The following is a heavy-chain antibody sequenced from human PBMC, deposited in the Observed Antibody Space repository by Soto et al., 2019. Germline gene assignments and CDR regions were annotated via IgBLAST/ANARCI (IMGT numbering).Heavy chain of an antibody. CDR1: SGSISSSNW. CDR2: IYHSGST. J-gene: IGHJ6*03. Sequence: SETLSLTCAVSSGSISSSNWWSWVRQPPGKGLEWIGEIYHSGSTNYNPSLKSRVTISVDKSKNQFSLKLSSVTAADTAVYYCARGFDVAVAANYYYYYMDVWGKGTTVTVSS. CDR3: ARGFDVAVAANYYYYYMDV. D-gene: IGHD6-19*01. V-gene: IGHV4-4*02.